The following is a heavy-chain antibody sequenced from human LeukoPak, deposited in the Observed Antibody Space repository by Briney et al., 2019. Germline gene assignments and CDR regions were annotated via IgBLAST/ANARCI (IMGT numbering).Heavy chain of an antibody. Sequence: GGSLRLSCAASGFAFSSYSMTWVRQAPGKGLEWLSSFTSRSRSIYYADSVKGRFTISRDNAKNLLYLQMNSLRAEDTAVYYCARDSGGYDYFDYWGQGTLVTVSS. CDR2: FTSRSRSI. D-gene: IGHD5-12*01. J-gene: IGHJ4*02. V-gene: IGHV3-21*06. CDR1: GFAFSSYS. CDR3: ARDSGGYDYFDY.